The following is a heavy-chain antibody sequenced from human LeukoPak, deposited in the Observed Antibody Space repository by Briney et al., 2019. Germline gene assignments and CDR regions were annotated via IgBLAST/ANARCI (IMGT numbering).Heavy chain of an antibody. CDR1: GFTFSSYW. D-gene: IGHD6-13*01. V-gene: IGHV3-7*01. J-gene: IGHJ4*02. Sequence: QSGGSLRLSCAASGFTFSSYWMSWVRQAPGKGLEWVANIKQDGSEKYYVDSVKGRFTISRDNAKNSLYLQMNSLRAEDTAVYCCARVRGSSSWYGMNFDYWGQGTLVTVSS. CDR3: ARVRGSSSWYGMNFDY. CDR2: IKQDGSEK.